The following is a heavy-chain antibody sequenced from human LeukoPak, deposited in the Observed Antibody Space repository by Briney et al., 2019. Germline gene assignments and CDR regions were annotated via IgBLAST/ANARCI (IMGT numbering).Heavy chain of an antibody. CDR3: ATGRHCSGGSCYSYYYYMDV. CDR2: FDPEDGET. CDR1: GYTLTELS. Sequence: GASVKVSCKVSGYTLTELSMHLVRQAPGKGLEWMGGFDPEDGETIYAQKFQGRVTMTEDTSTDTAYMELSSLRSEDTAVYYCATGRHCSGGSCYSYYYYMDVWGKGTTVTVSS. D-gene: IGHD2-15*01. J-gene: IGHJ6*03. V-gene: IGHV1-24*01.